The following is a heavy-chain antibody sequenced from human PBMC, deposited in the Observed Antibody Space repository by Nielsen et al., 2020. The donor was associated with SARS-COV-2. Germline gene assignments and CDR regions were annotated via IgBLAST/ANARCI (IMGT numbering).Heavy chain of an antibody. D-gene: IGHD5-18*01. J-gene: IGHJ5*02. CDR1: GGSMIRYH. CDR2: IYYSGIT. Sequence: SETLSPTCTVAGGSMIRYHWNWIRQLPGKGLEWIGYIYYSGITNYNHSLKSRVTISVDTSKNQFSLNLSSVTAAATAVYYGARAGYSYDYGNWFDPWGQGTLVTVSS. CDR3: ARAGYSYDYGNWFDP. V-gene: IGHV4-59*01.